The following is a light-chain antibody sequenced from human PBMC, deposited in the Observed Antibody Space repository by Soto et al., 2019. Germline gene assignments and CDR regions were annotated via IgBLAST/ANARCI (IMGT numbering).Light chain of an antibody. Sequence: EIVLTQSPGTLSLSPGERATLSCRASQTVGSNYLDWYQQKPDQAPRLLIYGASSRATVIPDRFSGSGSGTDFTLTISRLEPEDFAVYYCRQSATSPRTFGQGTKVEIK. CDR2: GAS. J-gene: IGKJ1*01. V-gene: IGKV3-20*01. CDR3: RQSATSPRT. CDR1: QTVGSNY.